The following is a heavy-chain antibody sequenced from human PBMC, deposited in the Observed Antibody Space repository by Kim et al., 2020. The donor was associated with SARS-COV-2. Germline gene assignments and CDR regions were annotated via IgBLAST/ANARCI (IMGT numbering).Heavy chain of an antibody. CDR3: AKATRGSSGWYTFDY. CDR1: GFTFDDYA. CDR2: ISWNSGSI. D-gene: IGHD6-19*01. Sequence: GGSLRLSCAASGFTFDDYAMHWVRQAPGKGLEWVSGISWNSGSIGYADSVKGRFTISRDNAKNSLYLQMNSLRAEDTALYYCAKATRGSSGWYTFDYWGQGTLVTVSS. J-gene: IGHJ4*02. V-gene: IGHV3-9*01.